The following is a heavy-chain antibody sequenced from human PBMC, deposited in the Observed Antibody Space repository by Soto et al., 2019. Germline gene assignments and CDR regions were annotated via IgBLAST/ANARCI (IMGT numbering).Heavy chain of an antibody. CDR2: INGDGSAT. CDR3: ARDHCSTTTCYTDWFDP. J-gene: IGHJ5*02. CDR1: GFTFSSNW. D-gene: IGHD2-2*02. Sequence: EVQLVESGGGLVQPGGSVRLSCAASGFTFSSNWMHWVRQAPGKGLEWVSRINGDGSATNYADSVKGRFTISRDNAENTLNRQMNRPRSEDTAMYYCARDHCSTTTCYTDWFDPWGQGTLVTVSS. V-gene: IGHV3-74*01.